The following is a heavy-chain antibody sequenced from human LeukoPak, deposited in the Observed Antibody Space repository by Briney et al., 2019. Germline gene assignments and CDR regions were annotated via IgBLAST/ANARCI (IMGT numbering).Heavy chain of an antibody. CDR2: IDGSGHTT. J-gene: IGHJ5*02. V-gene: IGHV3-23*01. Sequence: GGSLRLSCAASGFTFTSQVMSWVGQTPGKELEWVSAIDGSGHTTYYAESVRGRFIISRDNSKKMLYLQMNSLRAEDTATYYCARESIRSGSLKWFDPWGQGTLVTVSS. CDR3: ARESIRSGSLKWFDP. D-gene: IGHD3-3*01. CDR1: GFTFTSQV.